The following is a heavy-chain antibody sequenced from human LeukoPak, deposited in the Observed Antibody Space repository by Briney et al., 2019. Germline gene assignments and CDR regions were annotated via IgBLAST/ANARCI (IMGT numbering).Heavy chain of an antibody. CDR2: IHYSGGST. CDR3: ARDVDYAFDI. D-gene: IGHD2-15*01. CDR1: GFTFSNYA. V-gene: IGHV3-23*01. Sequence: PGGSLRLSCAASGFTFSNYAMSWARQAPGKGLEWVSSIHYSGGSTYYADSVKGRFTISRDNAKNSLYLQMNSLGDEDTAVYYCARDVDYAFDIWGQGTMVTVSS. J-gene: IGHJ3*02.